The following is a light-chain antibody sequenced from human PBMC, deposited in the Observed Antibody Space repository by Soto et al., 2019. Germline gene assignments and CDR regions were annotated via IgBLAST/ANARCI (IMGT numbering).Light chain of an antibody. J-gene: IGKJ1*01. V-gene: IGKV1-39*01. CDR1: QTITTY. Sequence: DILMTQSPSSLSASVGDRVTITCRASQTITTYLNWYQQKPGKAPQLLIYSASSLQSGVPSRFTGSGSGTDFTLTISRLQPEDFATYHCQQSHSTPWPFGQGTKVEIK. CDR3: QQSHSTPWP. CDR2: SAS.